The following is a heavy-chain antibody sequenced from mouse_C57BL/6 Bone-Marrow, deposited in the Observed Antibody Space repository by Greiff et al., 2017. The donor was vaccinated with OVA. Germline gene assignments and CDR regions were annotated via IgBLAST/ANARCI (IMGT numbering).Heavy chain of an antibody. J-gene: IGHJ2*01. CDR2: IDPETGGT. D-gene: IGHD3-2*02. CDR1: GYTFTDYE. Sequence: VHLVESGAELVRPGASVTLSCKASGYTFTDYEMHWVKQTPVHGLEWIGAIDPETGGTAYNQKFKGKAILTADKSSSTAYMELRSLTSEDSAVYYCARERRLRDWGQGTPLTVSS. V-gene: IGHV1-15*01. CDR3: ARERRLRD.